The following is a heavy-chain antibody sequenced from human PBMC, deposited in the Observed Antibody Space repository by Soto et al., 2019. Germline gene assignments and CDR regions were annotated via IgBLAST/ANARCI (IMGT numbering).Heavy chain of an antibody. D-gene: IGHD6-19*01. CDR1: GGSISSRNFY. J-gene: IGHJ4*02. Sequence: QLQLQESGPGLVKPSETLSLTCTVSGGSISSRNFYWGWIRQPPGKGLEWIGSIYHSECTYYNPSLKSRVTISVDTSKNHFSLSLSSLTASDTAVYYCARGGEAVADYWGQGTLVIVSS. CDR3: ARGGEAVADY. V-gene: IGHV4-39*02. CDR2: IYHSECT.